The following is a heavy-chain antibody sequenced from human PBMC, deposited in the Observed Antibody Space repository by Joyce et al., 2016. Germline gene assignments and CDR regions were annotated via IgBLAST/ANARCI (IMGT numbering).Heavy chain of an antibody. Sequence: EVQLVQSGAEVKKPGESLKISCKASGYSFSSYWIAWVRHMPGKGRECMWIINPRDSDTIYSPYFQGHVTISADKSISTAYLQWSSLKASDTAMYYCARHRAIVPRRVRWFDPWGQGTLVTVSS. CDR1: GYSFSSYW. CDR3: ARHRAIVPRRVRWFDP. CDR2: INPRDSDT. D-gene: IGHD6-6*01. V-gene: IGHV5-51*01. J-gene: IGHJ5*02.